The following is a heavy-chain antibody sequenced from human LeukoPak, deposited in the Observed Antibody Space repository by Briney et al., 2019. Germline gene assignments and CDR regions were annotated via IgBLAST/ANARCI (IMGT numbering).Heavy chain of an antibody. V-gene: IGHV4-39*07. D-gene: IGHD6-13*01. J-gene: IGHJ4*02. CDR2: MYYSGST. CDR1: GGSISGSSSY. Sequence: SETLSLTCTVSGGSISGSSSYWGWIRQPPGKGLEWIGSMYYSGSTYYNPSLPSRVTMSVDTSKNQFSLKVISVTAADTAVYYCARGPPQQFFDYWGQGTLVTVSS. CDR3: ARGPPQQFFDY.